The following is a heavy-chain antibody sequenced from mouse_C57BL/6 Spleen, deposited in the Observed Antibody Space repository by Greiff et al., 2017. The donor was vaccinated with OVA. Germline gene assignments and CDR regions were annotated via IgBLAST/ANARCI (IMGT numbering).Heavy chain of an antibody. CDR1: GYTFTSYW. D-gene: IGHD2-1*01. J-gene: IGHJ4*01. V-gene: IGHV1-55*01. Sequence: QVQLQQPGAELVKPGASVKMSCKASGYTFTSYWITWVKQRPGQGLEWIGDIYPGSGSTNYNEKFKSKATLTVDTSSSTAYMQLSSLTSEDSAVYYCARGRTLRYGNYRGAMDYWGQGTSVTVSS. CDR3: ARGRTLRYGNYRGAMDY. CDR2: IYPGSGST.